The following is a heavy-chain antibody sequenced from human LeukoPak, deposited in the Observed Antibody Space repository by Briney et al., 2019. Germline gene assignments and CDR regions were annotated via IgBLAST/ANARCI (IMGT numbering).Heavy chain of an antibody. CDR2: INPNSGGT. D-gene: IGHD3-9*01. CDR3: ARGLRYFDWLLEEYYYYYYMDV. CDR1: GYTFTGYY. J-gene: IGHJ6*03. V-gene: IGHV1-2*02. Sequence: EASVKVSCKASGYTFTGYYMHWVRQAPGQGLEWMGWINPNSGGTNYAQKFQGRVTMTRDTSISTAYMELSRLRSDDTAVYYCARGLRYFDWLLEEYYYYYYMDVWGKGTTVTISS.